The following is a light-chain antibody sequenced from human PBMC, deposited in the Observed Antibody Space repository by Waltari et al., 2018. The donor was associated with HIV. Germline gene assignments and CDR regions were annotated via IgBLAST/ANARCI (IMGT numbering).Light chain of an antibody. CDR1: SSDVGGYNL. CDR2: EVS. J-gene: IGLJ2*01. CDR3: CAYAGSTTYVI. Sequence: QSALTEPASVSGSPGQSHTFSCTGTSSDVGGYNLFAWYQQHPGKAPKLMIYEVSKRPSGVSNRFSGSKSGNTASLTISGLQAEDEADYYCCAYAGSTTYVIFGGGTKLTVL. V-gene: IGLV2-23*02.